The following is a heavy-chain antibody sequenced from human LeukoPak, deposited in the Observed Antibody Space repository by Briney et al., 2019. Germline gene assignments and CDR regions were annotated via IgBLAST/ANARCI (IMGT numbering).Heavy chain of an antibody. CDR2: IYYSGST. D-gene: IGHD3-22*01. CDR1: GGSVSSYY. V-gene: IGHV4-59*02. Sequence: SETLSLTCSVSGGSVSSYYWSWIRQSPGKGLEWIGYIYYSGSTNYNPSLKSRVTISVDTSKNQFSLKLSSVTAADTAVCYCARGGGNSGYVDYWGQGTLVTVSS. CDR3: ARGGGNSGYVDY. J-gene: IGHJ4*02.